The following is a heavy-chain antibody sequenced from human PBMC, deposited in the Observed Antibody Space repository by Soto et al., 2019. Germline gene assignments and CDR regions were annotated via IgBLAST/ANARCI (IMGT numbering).Heavy chain of an antibody. D-gene: IGHD1-26*01. Sequence: QVHLVQSGAEVKKPGASVKVSCKTSGYTFTSHYMHWVRQAPGQGPEWMGRIYPRDGSPLYSQNFQDRFTMPSDTSTSTISMDLRGLTSGDTAVYYCARAFFVGVGATDFWGQGTLVTVSS. CDR2: IYPRDGSP. CDR1: GYTFTSHY. V-gene: IGHV1-46*01. J-gene: IGHJ4*02. CDR3: ARAFFVGVGATDF.